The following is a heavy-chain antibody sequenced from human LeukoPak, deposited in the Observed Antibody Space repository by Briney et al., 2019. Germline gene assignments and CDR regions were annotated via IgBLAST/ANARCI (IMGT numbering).Heavy chain of an antibody. CDR2: ISGSGGST. CDR1: GFTFSSYA. J-gene: IGHJ4*02. Sequence: GGSLRLSCAASGFTFSSYAMSWVRQAPGKGLEWVSAISGSGGSTYYADSVKGRFTISRDNSKNTLYLQMNSLRAEDTAVYYCARDPSSAVAEPTIFDYWGQGTLVTVSS. V-gene: IGHV3-23*01. CDR3: ARDPSSAVAEPTIFDY. D-gene: IGHD6-19*01.